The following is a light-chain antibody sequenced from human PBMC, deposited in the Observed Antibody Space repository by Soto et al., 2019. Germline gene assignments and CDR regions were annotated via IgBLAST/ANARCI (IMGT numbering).Light chain of an antibody. V-gene: IGKV3-20*01. J-gene: IGKJ1*01. CDR3: QQYGSSGT. Sequence: EIVLTQSPGTLSLSPGERATLSCMASQSVSNNYLAWYQQKPGQAPRLLIYGASNRATGIPDRFSGSGSGTDFTLTISRLEPEDFAVYYCQQYGSSGTFGQGTKVDLK. CDR2: GAS. CDR1: QSVSNNY.